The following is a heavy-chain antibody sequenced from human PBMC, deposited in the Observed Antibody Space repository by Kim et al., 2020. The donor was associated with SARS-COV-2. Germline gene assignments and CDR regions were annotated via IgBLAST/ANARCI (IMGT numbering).Heavy chain of an antibody. V-gene: IGHV3-49*04. CDR3: TRESIGTVIYFQQYYGMDG. D-gene: IGHD6-6*01. CDR2: IRSKAYGGTT. J-gene: IGHJ6*02. CDR1: GFTFGDYA. Sequence: GGSLRLSCTASGFTFGDYAMSWVRQAPGKGLEWVGFIRSKAYGGTTEYAASVKGRFTISRDDSKSIAYLQMNSLKTEDTGVYYCTRESIGTVIYFQQYYGMDGWGPGTTVTVSS.